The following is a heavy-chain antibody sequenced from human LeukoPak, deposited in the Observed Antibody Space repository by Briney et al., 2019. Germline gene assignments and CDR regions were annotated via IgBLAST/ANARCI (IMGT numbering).Heavy chain of an antibody. CDR1: GYSFINYW. CDR2: IYPGDSDT. D-gene: IGHD1-26*01. CDR3: ARRLNTPWDVEY. J-gene: IGHJ4*02. Sequence: GESLKISCKGSGYSFINYWIGWVRQTPGKGLEWMGIIYPGDSDTRYSPSFQGLVTISADKSISTAYLQWSSLRASDTAIYYCARRLNTPWDVEYWGQGTLVTVSS. V-gene: IGHV5-51*01.